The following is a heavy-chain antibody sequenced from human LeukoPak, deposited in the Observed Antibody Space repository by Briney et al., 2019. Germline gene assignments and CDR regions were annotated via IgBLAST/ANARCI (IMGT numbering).Heavy chain of an antibody. CDR3: ARDGSGRWDTFGAFDI. V-gene: IGHV3-66*01. J-gene: IGHJ3*02. CDR2: IYSGGST. CDR1: GFTVSSNY. Sequence: SGGSLRLSCAASGFTVSSNYMSWVRQAPGKGLEWVSVIYSGGSTYYADSVKGRFTISRDNSKNTLYLQMNSLRAEDTAVYYCARDGSGRWDTFGAFDIWGQGTMVTVSS. D-gene: IGHD2/OR15-2a*01.